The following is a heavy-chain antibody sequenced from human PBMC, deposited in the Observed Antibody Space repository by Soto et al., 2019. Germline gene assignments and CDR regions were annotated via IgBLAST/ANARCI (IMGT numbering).Heavy chain of an antibody. CDR2: IYPGDSDT. CDR1: GYRFTSYW. V-gene: IGHV5-51*01. J-gene: IGHJ6*02. CDR3: ARMDRYYYYGMDV. D-gene: IGHD2-2*03. Sequence: PGESLNISCKGSGYRFTSYWIGCVRPMPGKGLEWMGIIYPGDSDTRYSPSFQGQVTISADKSISTAYLQWSSLKASDTAMYYCARMDRYYYYGMDVWGQGTTVTVSS.